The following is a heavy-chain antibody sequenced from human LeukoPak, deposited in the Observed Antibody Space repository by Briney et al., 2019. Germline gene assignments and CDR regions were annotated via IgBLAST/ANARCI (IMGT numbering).Heavy chain of an antibody. D-gene: IGHD5-18*01. CDR3: AKDGQPGYSYGYMDY. Sequence: GRSLRLSCAASGFTFSRYGIHWVRQAPGKGLEWVAVISYDGSEKYYADSVKGRFTISRDNSKNTVHLQMSSVSAEDRAMYCCAKDGQPGYSYGYMDYWGQGTLVTVSS. J-gene: IGHJ4*02. CDR2: ISYDGSEK. CDR1: GFTFSRYG. V-gene: IGHV3-30*18.